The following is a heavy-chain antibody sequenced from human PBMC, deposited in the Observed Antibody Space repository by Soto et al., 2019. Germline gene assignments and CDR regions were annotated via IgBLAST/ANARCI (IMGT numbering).Heavy chain of an antibody. CDR1: GGTFSSYT. CDR2: IIPILGIA. Sequence: QVQLVQSGAEVKKPGSSVKVSCKASGGTFSSYTISWVRQAPGQGLEWMGRIIPILGIANYAQKFHGRVTIAADKSTSAADMELSSLRSEDTAVYYCANGAGTDYWGQGTLVTVSS. V-gene: IGHV1-69*02. D-gene: IGHD6-19*01. CDR3: ANGAGTDY. J-gene: IGHJ4*02.